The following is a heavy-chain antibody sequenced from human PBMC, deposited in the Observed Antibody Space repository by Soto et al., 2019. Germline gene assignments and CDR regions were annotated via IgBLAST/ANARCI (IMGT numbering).Heavy chain of an antibody. CDR1: GYRFSRDW. V-gene: IGHV5-51*01. CDR2: IYPDDSDT. J-gene: IGHJ6*04. Sequence: SLKISCQTSGYRFSRDWIGWVRQMPGKGLEWMGVIYPDDSDTRYSPSFLGQVTISADESPNTATLQWSSLRASDSAMYYCASRAVYCNGFTCSWSWGKGTTVNAPQ. D-gene: IGHD2-15*01. CDR3: ASRAVYCNGFTCSWS.